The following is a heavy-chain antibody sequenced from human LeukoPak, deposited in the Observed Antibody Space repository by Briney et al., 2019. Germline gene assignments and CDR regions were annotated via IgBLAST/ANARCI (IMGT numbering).Heavy chain of an antibody. D-gene: IGHD4-11*01. J-gene: IGHJ4*02. V-gene: IGHV4-31*03. CDR3: GRAVDYRNYFDY. CDR2: IYHSGTT. Sequence: PSQTLSLTRTVSGDSMTRGGYYWSWVRQHPGKGLEWIGFIYHSGTTFYNPSLEGRAAISVDTSQNQFSLKLTSVTAADTAVYCCGRAVDYRNYFDYWGQGTLVTVSS. CDR1: GDSMTRGGYY.